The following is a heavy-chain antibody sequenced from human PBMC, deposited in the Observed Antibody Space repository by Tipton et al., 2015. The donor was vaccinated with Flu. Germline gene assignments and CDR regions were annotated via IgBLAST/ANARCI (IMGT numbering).Heavy chain of an antibody. CDR1: GFTFSSYA. CDR2: ISYDGSNK. CDR3: ARDDLAPAIGVYFDY. D-gene: IGHD2-2*01. V-gene: IGHV3-30*01. Sequence: LSLTCAASGFTFSSYAMHWVRQAPGKGLEWVAVISYDGSNKYYADSVKGRFTISRDNSKNTLYLQMNSLRAEDTAVYYCARDDLAPAIGVYFDYWGQGTLVTVSS. J-gene: IGHJ4*02.